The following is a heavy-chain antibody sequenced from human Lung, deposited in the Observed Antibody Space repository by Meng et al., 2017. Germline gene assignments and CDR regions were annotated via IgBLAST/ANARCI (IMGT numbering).Heavy chain of an antibody. J-gene: IGHJ4*02. Sequence: QVTLIQSWAEVKKPRASVIVSCNASGYTFTTYGISWVRQAPGQGLEWMGWISPYNGYTSSIQKFQGRVTMTTDTSTSTAYMELMSLGSDDTAVYYCAILSHCTGGTCYPHDYWGQGTLVTVSS. CDR3: AILSHCTGGTCYPHDY. D-gene: IGHD2-15*01. V-gene: IGHV1-18*01. CDR1: GYTFTTYG. CDR2: ISPYNGYT.